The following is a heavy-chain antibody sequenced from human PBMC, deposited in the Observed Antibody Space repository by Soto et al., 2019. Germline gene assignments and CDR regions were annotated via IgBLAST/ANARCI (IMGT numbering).Heavy chain of an antibody. D-gene: IGHD3-9*01. Sequence: EVQLLESGGGLVQPGGSLRLSCVASGFTFKNYDMRWVRQAPGKGLEWVSGISGSGAITYYADSVRGRFTISRDNSKNPLYLKLNSLGADDTAIYYCAKDRQFRSYYESAGHYNNWGQGTLVTVSS. CDR2: ISGSGAIT. CDR3: AKDRQFRSYYESAGHYNN. V-gene: IGHV3-23*01. J-gene: IGHJ4*02. CDR1: GFTFKNYD.